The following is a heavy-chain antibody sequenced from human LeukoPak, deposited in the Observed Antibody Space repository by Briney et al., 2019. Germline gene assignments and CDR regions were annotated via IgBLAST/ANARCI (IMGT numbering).Heavy chain of an antibody. CDR1: GYTFTGYY. V-gene: IGHV1-2*02. CDR3: ARGDVLRYFDWLSFWGPMDV. J-gene: IGHJ6*03. D-gene: IGHD3-9*01. Sequence: ASVKVSCKASGYTFTGYYIHWVRQAPGQGLEWMGWINPNSGGTNYAQKVQGRVTMTRDTSISTAYMELSRLISDDTAVYYCARGDVLRYFDWLSFWGPMDVWGKGTTVTVSS. CDR2: INPNSGGT.